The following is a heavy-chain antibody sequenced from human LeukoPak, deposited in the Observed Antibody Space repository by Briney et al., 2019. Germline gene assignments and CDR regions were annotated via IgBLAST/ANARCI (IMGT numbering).Heavy chain of an antibody. Sequence: SDTLALTCAVYGGFFSGYYWRWIRQPPGRGLEWIGEINHSGSTNYNPSLKSRVTISVDTSKNQFSLKLSSVTAADTAVYYCARGLTTVTPRGYYFDYWSQGTLVTVSS. CDR3: ARGLTTVTPRGYYFDY. CDR2: INHSGST. J-gene: IGHJ4*02. V-gene: IGHV4-34*01. D-gene: IGHD4-17*01. CDR1: GGFFSGYY.